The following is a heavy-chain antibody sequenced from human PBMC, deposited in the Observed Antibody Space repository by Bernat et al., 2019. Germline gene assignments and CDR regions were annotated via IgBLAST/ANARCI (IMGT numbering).Heavy chain of an antibody. V-gene: IGHV3-53*02. CDR2: IYSGGST. CDR3: AGSNRNDQTVP. CDR1: GFIVSSNY. Sequence: EVQLVETGGGLIQPGGSLRLSCAASGFIVSSNYMSWVRQAPGKGLEWVSVIYSGGSTYYADSVKGRFTISRDNSKNTLYLQMNSLRAEDTAVYYCAGSNRNDQTVPWGQGTLVTVSS. J-gene: IGHJ5*02. D-gene: IGHD1-20*01.